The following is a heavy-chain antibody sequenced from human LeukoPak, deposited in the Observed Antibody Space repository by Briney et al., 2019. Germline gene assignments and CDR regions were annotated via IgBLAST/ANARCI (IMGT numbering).Heavy chain of an antibody. J-gene: IGHJ4*02. CDR3: AVEGDYPYFYYFDY. V-gene: IGHV1-69*05. CDR2: IVPIFGTA. CDR1: GGTFSSYA. Sequence: SVKVSCKASGGTFSSYAISWVRQAPGQGLEWMGRIVPIFGTANYAQKFQGRVTITTDESTSTAYMELSSLRSEDTAVYYCAVEGDYPYFYYFDYWGQGTLVTVSS. D-gene: IGHD4-17*01.